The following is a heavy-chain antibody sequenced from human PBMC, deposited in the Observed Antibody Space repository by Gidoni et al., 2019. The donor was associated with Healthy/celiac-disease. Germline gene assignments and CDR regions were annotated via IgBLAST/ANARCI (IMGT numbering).Heavy chain of an antibody. Sequence: QVQLAQSGAEVKKPGSSVKVSCKASGGTFSSYAISWVRPAPGQGLEWMGGIIPIFGTANYAQKFQGRVTITADESTSTAYMELSSLRSEDTAVYYCAGGYCSSTSCYTRAYYYYYYGMDVWGQGTTVTVSS. CDR2: IIPIFGTA. V-gene: IGHV1-69*01. D-gene: IGHD2-2*02. CDR3: AGGYCSSTSCYTRAYYYYYYGMDV. CDR1: GGTFSSYA. J-gene: IGHJ6*02.